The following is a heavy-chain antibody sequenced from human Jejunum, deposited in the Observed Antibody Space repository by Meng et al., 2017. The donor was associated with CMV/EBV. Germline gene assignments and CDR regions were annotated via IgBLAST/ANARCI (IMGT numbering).Heavy chain of an antibody. V-gene: IGHV1-69*04. D-gene: IGHD4-11*01. J-gene: IGHJ6*02. Sequence: SYAISWVRQAPGQGLEWMGKIIPVLGVANYAQRFQGRVTLTADKSTSTVYMEMSSLRSEDTAVYYCARVGTDYCHGYWGQGTTVTVSS. CDR3: ARVGTDYCHGY. CDR1: SYA. CDR2: IIPVLGVA.